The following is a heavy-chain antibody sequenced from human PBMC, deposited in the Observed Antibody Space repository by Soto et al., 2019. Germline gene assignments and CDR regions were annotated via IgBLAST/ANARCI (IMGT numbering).Heavy chain of an antibody. CDR3: AKARSKIVVVVADHYGMDV. CDR2: ISWDGGST. Sequence: PGGSLRLSCAASGFTFDDYTMHWVRQAPGKGLEWVSLISWDGGSTYYADSVKGRFTISRDNSKNSLYLQMNSLRTEDTALYYCAKARSKIVVVVADHYGMDVWGQGTTVTVSS. J-gene: IGHJ6*02. D-gene: IGHD2-15*01. V-gene: IGHV3-43*01. CDR1: GFTFDDYT.